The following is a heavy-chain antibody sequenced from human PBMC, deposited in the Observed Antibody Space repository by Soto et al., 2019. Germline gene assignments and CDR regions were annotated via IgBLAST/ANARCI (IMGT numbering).Heavy chain of an antibody. CDR3: ARHGVVPAAIGWFDP. J-gene: IGHJ5*02. CDR1: GYSFTSYW. CDR2: IDPSDSYT. D-gene: IGHD2-2*02. V-gene: IGHV5-10-1*01. Sequence: PGESLKISCKGSGYSFTSYWISWVRQMPGKGLEWMGRIDPSDSYTNYSPSFQGHVTISADKSISTAYLQWSSLKASDTAMYYCARHGVVPAAIGWFDPWGQGTLVTVSS.